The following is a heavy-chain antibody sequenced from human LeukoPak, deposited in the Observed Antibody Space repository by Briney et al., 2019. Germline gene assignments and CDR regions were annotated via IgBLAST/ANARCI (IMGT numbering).Heavy chain of an antibody. D-gene: IGHD3-10*01. CDR1: GFSISDHY. J-gene: IGHJ4*02. V-gene: IGHV3-11*01. CDR2: VTSSGSST. CDR3: ARERRGSYYAFES. Sequence: GGSLRLSCAASGFSISDHYMSWIRQSPGKGLEWISYVTSSGSSTKYADSVKGRLTISRDNAKNSVALQMNSLRAEDTAVYYCARERRGSYYAFESWGQGTLVTVSS.